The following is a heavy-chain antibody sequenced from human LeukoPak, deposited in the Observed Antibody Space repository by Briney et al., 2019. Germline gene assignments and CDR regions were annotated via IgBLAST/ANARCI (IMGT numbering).Heavy chain of an antibody. CDR1: GVSISSNLW. J-gene: IGHJ4*02. V-gene: IGHV4-4*02. CDR3: ARGGDRSFDY. Sequence: SGTLSLTCAVSGVSISSNLWWTWVRQPPGKGLEWIAEIHHSGSINYNPSLKSRVIISVDKAKNQFSLNLNSVTAADTAVYYCARGGDRSFDYWGQGTLVTVSS. CDR2: IHHSGSI. D-gene: IGHD3-10*01.